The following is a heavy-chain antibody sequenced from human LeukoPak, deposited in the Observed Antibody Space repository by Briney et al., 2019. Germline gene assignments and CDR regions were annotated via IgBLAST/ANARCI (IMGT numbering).Heavy chain of an antibody. CDR2: MNPNSGNT. V-gene: IGHV1-8*01. J-gene: IGHJ6*02. D-gene: IGHD2-2*02. CDR3: AAAGYCSSTSCYTYYYYGMDV. Sequence: ASVKVSCKASGYTYTSYDINLVRQATGQGLEWMGWMNPNSGNTGYAQKFQGRVTMTRNTSISTAYMELSSLRSEDTAVYYCAAAGYCSSTSCYTYYYYGMDVWGQGTTVTVSS. CDR1: GYTYTSYD.